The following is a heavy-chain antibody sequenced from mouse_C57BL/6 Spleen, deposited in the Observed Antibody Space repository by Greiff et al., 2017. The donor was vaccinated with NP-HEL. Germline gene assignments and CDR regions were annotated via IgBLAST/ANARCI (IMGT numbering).Heavy chain of an antibody. CDR2: INPGSGGT. CDR3: ATNWAFAY. D-gene: IGHD4-1*01. Sequence: QVQLQQSGAELVRPGTSVKVSCKASGYAFTNYLIEWVKQRPGQGLEWIGVINPGSGGTNYNEKFKGKATLTADTSSSTAYMQLSSLTSEDSAVYFCATNWAFAYWGQGTLVTVSA. J-gene: IGHJ3*01. V-gene: IGHV1-54*01. CDR1: GYAFTNYL.